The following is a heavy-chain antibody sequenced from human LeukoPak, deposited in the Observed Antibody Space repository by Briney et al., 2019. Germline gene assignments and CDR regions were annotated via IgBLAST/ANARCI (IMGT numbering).Heavy chain of an antibody. CDR3: ANLKAAAGTNWFDP. V-gene: IGHV4-39*02. CDR2: INYSGST. CDR1: GASISSRSYY. Sequence: PSETLSLTCAVSGASISSRSYYWGWIRQPPGKGLEWIGSINYSGSTSYNPSLKSRVTISADTSKNHFSLKLSFVTAADTAVYYCANLKAAAGTNWFDPWGQGTLVTVSS. J-gene: IGHJ5*02. D-gene: IGHD6-13*01.